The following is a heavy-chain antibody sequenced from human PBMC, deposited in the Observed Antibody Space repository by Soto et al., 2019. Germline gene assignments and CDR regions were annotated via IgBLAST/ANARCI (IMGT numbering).Heavy chain of an antibody. CDR2: IWFDGSDK. J-gene: IGHJ3*02. D-gene: IGHD2-15*01. CDR1: GFTFSSYG. Sequence: PGGSLRLSCAASGFTFSSYGMHWVRQAPGKGLEWVALIWFDGSDKYYTESVKGRFTISRDNSKSTLYLQMNSLRAEDTAVYYCARLYCSAYSCYSVGAFDIRGQGTMVTV. CDR3: ARLYCSAYSCYSVGAFDI. V-gene: IGHV3-33*01.